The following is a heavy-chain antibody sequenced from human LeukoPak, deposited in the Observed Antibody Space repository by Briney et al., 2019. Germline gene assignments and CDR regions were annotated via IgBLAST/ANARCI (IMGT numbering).Heavy chain of an antibody. V-gene: IGHV3-21*01. Sequence: NSGGSLRLSCEASGFLFRTYSMNWVRQAPGKGLEWVPSITSSSSYIWYADSVKGRFTISRDNAKNSLSLQMNSLRAEDTAVYYCARDLQEYSVSGSYYSNGMDVWGQGTTVTVSS. CDR3: ARDLQEYSVSGSYYSNGMDV. D-gene: IGHD3-10*01. CDR1: GFLFRTYS. J-gene: IGHJ6*02. CDR2: ITSSSSYI.